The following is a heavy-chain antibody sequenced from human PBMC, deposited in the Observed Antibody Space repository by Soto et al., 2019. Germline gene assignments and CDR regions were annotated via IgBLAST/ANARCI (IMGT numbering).Heavy chain of an antibody. V-gene: IGHV1-69*08. CDR1: RGTFSTYT. J-gene: IGHJ5*02. D-gene: IGHD4-4*01. CDR2: IIPIIGII. CDR3: AGDPDSHYNDSHASSYP. Sequence: QVQLVQSGAEVKKPGSSVKVSCKASRGTFSTYTITWVRQAPGQGLEWMGRIIPIIGIINYAQKFQGRVTISADKFTGTAYMELTGLRSDDTAVYYCAGDPDSHYNDSHASSYPWGQGTLVTVS.